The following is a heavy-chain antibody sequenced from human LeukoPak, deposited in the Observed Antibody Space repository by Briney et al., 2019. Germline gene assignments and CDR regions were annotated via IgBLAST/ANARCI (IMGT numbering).Heavy chain of an antibody. V-gene: IGHV3-33*01. Sequence: GRSLRLSCAASGFIFSTYGMHWVRRAPGKGLGLVAIIWDDGSNRYYADSLKGRFTVSRDNSKKTLYLQMNSLRVEDSAVYYCARELLIRYTWSFEKWGPGTLVTLSS. J-gene: IGHJ4*02. CDR2: IWDDGSNR. D-gene: IGHD3-16*01. CDR3: ARELLIRYTWSFEK. CDR1: GFIFSTYG.